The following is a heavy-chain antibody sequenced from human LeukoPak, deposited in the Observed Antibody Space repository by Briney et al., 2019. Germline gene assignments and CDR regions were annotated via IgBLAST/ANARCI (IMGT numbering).Heavy chain of an antibody. Sequence: GRSLRLSCAASGFTFENDAMHWVRQAPGGGLEWVSSVSWDSGSIAYADSVKGGFSISRDNAKNSLYLEMSSLRAEDTALYYCAKGAGWLLSKRYFDYWGQGTPVIVSS. CDR1: GFTFENDA. CDR3: AKGAGWLLSKRYFDY. V-gene: IGHV3-9*01. J-gene: IGHJ4*02. CDR2: VSWDSGSI. D-gene: IGHD3-22*01.